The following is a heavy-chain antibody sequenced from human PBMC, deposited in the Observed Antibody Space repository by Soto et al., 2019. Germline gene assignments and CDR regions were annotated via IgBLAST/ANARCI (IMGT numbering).Heavy chain of an antibody. CDR2: IIPIFGTA. Sequence: SVKVSCKASGGTFSSYAISWVRQAPGQGLEWMGGIIPIFGTANYAQKFQGRVTITADESTSTAYMEMSSLRSEDTAVYYCARSPGYSSGWSDYYYYGMDVWGQGTTVTVSS. J-gene: IGHJ6*02. CDR1: GGTFSSYA. V-gene: IGHV1-69*13. D-gene: IGHD6-19*01. CDR3: ARSPGYSSGWSDYYYYGMDV.